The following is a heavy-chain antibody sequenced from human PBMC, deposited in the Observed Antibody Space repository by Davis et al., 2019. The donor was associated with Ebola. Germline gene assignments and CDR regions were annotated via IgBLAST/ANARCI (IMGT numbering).Heavy chain of an antibody. CDR1: GDSVSSNSAA. CDR2: TYYRSKWYN. J-gene: IGHJ6*02. Sequence: HSQTLSLTCAISGDSVSSNSAAWNWIRQSPSRGLEWLGRTYYRSKWYNDYAVSVKSRITINPDTSKNQFSLQLNSVTPEDTAVYYCARVEQYSSSWYGGYYYYGMDVWGQGTTVTVSS. V-gene: IGHV6-1*01. CDR3: ARVEQYSSSWYGGYYYYGMDV. D-gene: IGHD6-13*01.